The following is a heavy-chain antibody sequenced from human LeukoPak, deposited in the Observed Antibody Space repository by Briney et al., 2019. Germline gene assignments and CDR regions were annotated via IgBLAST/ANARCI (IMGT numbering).Heavy chain of an antibody. Sequence: ASVKVSCKASGYTFTGYYMHWVRQAPGQGLEWMGWINPNSGGTNYAQKFQGRVTMTRDTSISTAYMELSRLRSDDTAVYYCASVPAYDSSGYLFDYWGQGTLVTVSS. D-gene: IGHD3-22*01. CDR3: ASVPAYDSSGYLFDY. J-gene: IGHJ4*02. CDR1: GYTFTGYY. V-gene: IGHV1-2*02. CDR2: INPNSGGT.